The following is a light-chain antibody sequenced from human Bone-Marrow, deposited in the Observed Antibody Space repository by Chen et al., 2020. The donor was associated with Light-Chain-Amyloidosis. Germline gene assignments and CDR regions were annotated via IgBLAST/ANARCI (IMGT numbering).Light chain of an antibody. CDR3: NSYSNSNSPYV. J-gene: IGLJ1*01. Sequence: QSARTQPASVSGSPGQSITIACPGTTGDIDGYNYVSWYQHHPGRAPKLILYEVSMRPSGVSNRFSGSKSGNTASLTISGLQADDEADYYCNSYSNSNSPYVIGTGTTVTVL. V-gene: IGLV2-14*01. CDR2: EVS. CDR1: TGDIDGYNY.